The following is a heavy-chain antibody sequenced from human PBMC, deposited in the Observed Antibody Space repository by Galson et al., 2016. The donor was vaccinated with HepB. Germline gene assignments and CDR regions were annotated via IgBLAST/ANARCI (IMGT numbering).Heavy chain of an antibody. CDR1: GFTFDDYA. CDR2: INWKSNIM. J-gene: IGHJ4*02. CDR3: AKASRDFYESAIDS. D-gene: IGHD3-22*01. V-gene: IGHV3-9*01. Sequence: SLRLSCAASGFTFDDYAMHWVRQAPGKGLEWVSCINWKSNIMGWGNSVTGRFIISRDNAKNSLFLQMNSLRPEDTALYYCAKASRDFYESAIDSWGQGTLVTVSS.